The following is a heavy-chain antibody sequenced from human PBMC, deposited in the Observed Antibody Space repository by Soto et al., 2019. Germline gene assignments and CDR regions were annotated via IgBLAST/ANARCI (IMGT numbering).Heavy chain of an antibody. V-gene: IGHV1-2*04. CDR2: INPNSGGT. CDR3: ARGAAAGTGYYYYYYMDV. CDR1: GYTFTGYY. J-gene: IGHJ6*03. Sequence: ASVKVSCKASGYTFTGYYIHWVRQAPGQGLEWMGWINPNSGGTNYAQKFQGWVTMTRDTSISTAYMELSRLRSDDTAVYYCARGAAAGTGYYYYYYMDVWGKGTTVTVSS. D-gene: IGHD6-13*01.